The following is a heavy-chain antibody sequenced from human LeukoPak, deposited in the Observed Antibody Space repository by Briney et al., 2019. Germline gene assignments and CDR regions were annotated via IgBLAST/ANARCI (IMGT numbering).Heavy chain of an antibody. D-gene: IGHD5-18*01. CDR1: GGTFSSYA. CDR2: IIPIFGTA. CDR3: ARETGYAYGRAPLDY. J-gene: IGHJ4*02. Sequence: SVKVSCKASGGTFSSYAISWVRQAPGQGLEWMGGIIPIFGTANYAQKFQGRVTITADKSTGTACMELSSLRSDDTAVYYCARETGYAYGRAPLDYWGQGTLVTVSS. V-gene: IGHV1-69*06.